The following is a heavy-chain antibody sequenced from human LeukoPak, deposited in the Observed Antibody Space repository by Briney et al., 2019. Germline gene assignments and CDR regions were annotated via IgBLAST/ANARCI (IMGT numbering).Heavy chain of an antibody. Sequence: GASVKVSCKASGYTFTSHGISWVRQAPGQGLEWMGWISAYNGNTNYALKLQGRVTMTTDTSTSTAYMELRSLRSDDTAVYYCARDAMGATKDYYYGMDVWGQGTTVTVSS. CDR1: GYTFTSHG. CDR3: ARDAMGATKDYYYGMDV. V-gene: IGHV1-18*01. CDR2: ISAYNGNT. D-gene: IGHD1-26*01. J-gene: IGHJ6*02.